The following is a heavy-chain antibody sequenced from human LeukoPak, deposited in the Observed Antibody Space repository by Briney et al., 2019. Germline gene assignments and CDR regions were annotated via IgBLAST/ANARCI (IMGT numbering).Heavy chain of an antibody. Sequence: PGRSLRLSCAASGFTFSSYGMHWVRQAPGKGLEWVAVIWYDGSNKYYADSVKGRFTISRDNSKNTLYLQMNSLRAEDTAVYYCARDSSSWSPNFDYWGQGTLVTVSS. J-gene: IGHJ4*02. CDR2: IWYDGSNK. CDR1: GFTFSSYG. V-gene: IGHV3-33*01. CDR3: ARDSSSWSPNFDY. D-gene: IGHD6-13*01.